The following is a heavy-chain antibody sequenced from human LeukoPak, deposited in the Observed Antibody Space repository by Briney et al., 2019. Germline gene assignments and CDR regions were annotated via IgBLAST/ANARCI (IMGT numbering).Heavy chain of an antibody. CDR1: GFTFTSSA. CDR3: AAPGGYCSGGSCPQDYYYYGMDV. V-gene: IGHV1-58*01. D-gene: IGHD2-15*01. Sequence: RASVKVSCKASGFTFTSSAVQWVRQARGQRLEWIGWIVVGSGNTNYAQKFQERVTIPRDMSTSTAYMELSSLRSEDTAVYYCAAPGGYCSGGSCPQDYYYYGMDVWGKGTTVTVSS. J-gene: IGHJ6*04. CDR2: IVVGSGNT.